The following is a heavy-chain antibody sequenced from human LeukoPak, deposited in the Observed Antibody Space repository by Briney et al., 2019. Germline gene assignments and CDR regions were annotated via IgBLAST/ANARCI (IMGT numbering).Heavy chain of an antibody. V-gene: IGHV3-21*01. CDR2: ISSSSSYI. J-gene: IGHJ4*02. CDR3: ARDRWLQCSDY. D-gene: IGHD5-24*01. Sequence: GGSLRLSCAASGFTFSSYSMNWVRQAPGKGLEWVSSISSSSSYIYYGDSVKGRFTISRDNSKNTLYLQMNSLRAEDTAVYYCARDRWLQCSDYWGQGTLVTVSS. CDR1: GFTFSSYS.